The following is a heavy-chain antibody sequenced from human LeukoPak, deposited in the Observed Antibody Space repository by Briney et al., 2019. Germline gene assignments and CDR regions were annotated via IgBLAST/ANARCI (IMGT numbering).Heavy chain of an antibody. V-gene: IGHV4-30-4*08. CDR3: ARAVAKPLRWYSSTMHPFDI. CDR2: IYYSGST. CDR1: GGSISSGDYY. J-gene: IGHJ3*02. Sequence: SETLSLTCTVSGGSISSGDYYWSWIRQPPGKGLEWIGYIYYSGSTYYNPSLKSRVTISVDTSKNQFSLKLSSVTAADTAVYYCARAVAKPLRWYSSTMHPFDIWGQGTMVTVSS. D-gene: IGHD6-13*01.